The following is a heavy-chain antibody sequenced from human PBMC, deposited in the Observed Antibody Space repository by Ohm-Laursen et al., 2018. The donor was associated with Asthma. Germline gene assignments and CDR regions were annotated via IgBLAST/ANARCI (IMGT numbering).Heavy chain of an antibody. CDR3: VRGDYYHYGLDV. V-gene: IGHV3-21*01. CDR2: ISSNSGDI. CDR1: GFTFSDYS. J-gene: IGHJ6*02. Sequence: SLRLSCTAPGFTFSDYSMNWVRQAPGKGLEWVSSISSNSGDIHYADSVKGRFTISRDNAKNSMYLQMHSLRAVDTAVYYCVRGDYYHYGLDVWGQGTTVTVS.